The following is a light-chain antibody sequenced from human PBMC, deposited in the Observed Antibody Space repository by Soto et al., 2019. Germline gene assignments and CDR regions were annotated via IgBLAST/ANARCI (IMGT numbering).Light chain of an antibody. CDR3: QQYNNWPRT. CDR2: GAS. J-gene: IGKJ2*01. Sequence: EIVMTQSPATLSVSPGERATLSCRASQSVSRNLAGYQQKPGQAPRLLIYGASPRATGIPARFSGSGSGTEFTLTISSLQSEDFAVYYCQQYNNWPRTFGQGTKLEIK. CDR1: QSVSRN. V-gene: IGKV3-15*01.